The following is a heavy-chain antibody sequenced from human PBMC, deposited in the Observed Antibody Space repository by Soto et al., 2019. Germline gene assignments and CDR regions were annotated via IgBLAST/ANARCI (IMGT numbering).Heavy chain of an antibody. J-gene: IGHJ5*01. D-gene: IGHD1-26*01. CDR2: IRPGGDST. V-gene: IGHV3-23*01. CDR1: GFSFRTRA. CDR3: TTHEEGAPWAGGFDS. Sequence: GGSLRLSCAASGFSFRTRAMSWVRQAPGKGLEWVASIRPGGDSTYYADSVKGRFAVSRDNSNVTLYLQMDSLRVEDTAIYYCTTHEEGAPWAGGFDSWGQGTLVTVSS.